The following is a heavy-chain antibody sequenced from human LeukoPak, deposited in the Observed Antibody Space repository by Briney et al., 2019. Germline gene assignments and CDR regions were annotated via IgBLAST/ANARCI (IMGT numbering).Heavy chain of an antibody. CDR1: GGTFSSYA. J-gene: IGHJ6*03. V-gene: IGHV1-69*05. Sequence: GASVKVSCKASGGTFSSYAISWVRQAPGQGLEWMGGIIPIFGTANYAQKFQGRVTITTDESTSTAYMELSSLRSEDTAVYYCARGGAARRHYYYYMDVWGQGTLVTVSS. CDR3: ARGGAARRHYYYYMDV. CDR2: IIPIFGTA. D-gene: IGHD6-6*01.